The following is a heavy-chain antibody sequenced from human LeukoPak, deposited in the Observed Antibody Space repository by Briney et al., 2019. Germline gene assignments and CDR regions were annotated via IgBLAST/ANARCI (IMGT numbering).Heavy chain of an antibody. V-gene: IGHV1-2*02. D-gene: IGHD4-11*01. Sequence: ASVTVSFKASGYTFNVFYLHWVRRAPGQGHEWMGWINTNSGGTNYAQKFQGRVTMTRDTSISTAYMELSRLRSDDTAVYYCARWMATVTTPDYWGQGTLVTVSS. CDR2: INTNSGGT. CDR3: ARWMATVTTPDY. CDR1: GYTFNVFY. J-gene: IGHJ4*02.